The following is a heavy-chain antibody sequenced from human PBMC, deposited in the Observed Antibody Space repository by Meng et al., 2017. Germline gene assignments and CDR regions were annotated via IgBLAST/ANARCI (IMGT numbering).Heavy chain of an antibody. D-gene: IGHD6-19*01. V-gene: IGHV4-34*02. CDR1: GGCFSGYY. Sequence: QGHLQQWGAGLVKPSETLSLTCAVDGGCFSGYYWSWIRQPPGKGLEWIGEINRSGSTNYNPSLKSRVTISVDTSKNQFSLKLNSVTAADTAVYYCAREIAVAAHYYWYFDLWGRGTLVTVSS. CDR3: AREIAVAAHYYWYFDL. CDR2: INRSGST. J-gene: IGHJ2*01.